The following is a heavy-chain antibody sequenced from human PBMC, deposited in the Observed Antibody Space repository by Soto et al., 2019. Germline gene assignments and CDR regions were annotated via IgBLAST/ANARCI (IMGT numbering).Heavy chain of an antibody. J-gene: IGHJ4*02. Sequence: GESLKIYCKCSGYSFTRYWIGWVRQMPGKGLEWMGIIYPGDSDTRYSPSFQGQVTISADKSISTAYLQWSSLKASDTAMYDSAREEGGGSGRARIWDCWGQGTRGTVSS. V-gene: IGHV5-51*01. CDR1: GYSFTRYW. CDR3: AREEGGGSGRARIWDC. D-gene: IGHD1-26*01. CDR2: IYPGDSDT.